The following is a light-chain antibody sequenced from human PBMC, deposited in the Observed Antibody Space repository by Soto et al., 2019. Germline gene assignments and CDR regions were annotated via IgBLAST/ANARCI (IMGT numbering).Light chain of an antibody. CDR1: QNINNW. J-gene: IGKJ1*01. Sequence: DIQMTQSRSTRCASVGHRFTITCRASQNINNWLAWYQQKPGKAPKLLIHDASSLESGVPSRFRGSGSGTEFTLTISSLKHDDFATYYCQQCNSYSWTFGQGTKVDIK. CDR2: DAS. CDR3: QQCNSYSWT. V-gene: IGKV1-5*01.